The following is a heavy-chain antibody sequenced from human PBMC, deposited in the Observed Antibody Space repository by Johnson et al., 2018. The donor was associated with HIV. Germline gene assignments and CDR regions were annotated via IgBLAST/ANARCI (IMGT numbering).Heavy chain of an antibody. D-gene: IGHD3-10*01. CDR1: GFTFSSYA. CDR2: IYSGGST. J-gene: IGHJ3*02. Sequence: EVQLVESGGGLVQPGGSLRLSCAASGFTFSSYAMSWVRQAPGKGLEWVSVIYSGGSTYYADSVKGRFIISRDNSKNTLDLQRNSLRSEDTAVYYCARDPSVFGKLQAFDSWGQGTMVTVSS. CDR3: ARDPSVFGKLQAFDS. V-gene: IGHV3-66*02.